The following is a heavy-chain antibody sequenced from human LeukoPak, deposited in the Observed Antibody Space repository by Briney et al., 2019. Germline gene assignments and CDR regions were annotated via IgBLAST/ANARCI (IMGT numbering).Heavy chain of an antibody. CDR1: GGSISSYY. CDR2: IYYSGST. CDR3: ARVARYSSSLGNYYGMDV. D-gene: IGHD6-13*01. Sequence: SETLSLTCTVSGGSISSYYWSWIRQPPGKGLEWIGYIYYSGSTNYNPSLKSRVTISVDTSKNQFSLKLSSVTAADTAVYYCARVARYSSSLGNYYGMDVWGQGTTVTVSS. J-gene: IGHJ6*02. V-gene: IGHV4-59*01.